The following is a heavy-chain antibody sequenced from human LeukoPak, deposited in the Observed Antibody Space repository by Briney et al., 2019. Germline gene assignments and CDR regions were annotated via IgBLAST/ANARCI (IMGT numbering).Heavy chain of an antibody. Sequence: PGGSLRLSCAASGFTFSSYGMHWVRQAPGKGLEWVAFIRYDGSNKYYADSVKGRYTISRDNSKNTLYLQMNSLRAEDTAVYYCAKDSNSIRDYYYYYMDVWGKGTTVTVSS. J-gene: IGHJ6*03. CDR1: GFTFSSYG. V-gene: IGHV3-30*02. D-gene: IGHD4-11*01. CDR2: IRYDGSNK. CDR3: AKDSNSIRDYYYYYMDV.